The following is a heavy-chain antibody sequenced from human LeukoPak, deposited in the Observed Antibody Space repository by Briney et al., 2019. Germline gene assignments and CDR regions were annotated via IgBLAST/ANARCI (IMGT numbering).Heavy chain of an antibody. D-gene: IGHD6-13*01. CDR2: ISGSGGST. J-gene: IGHJ4*02. Sequence: GGSLRLSCAASGFTFSSYAMSWVRQAPGKGLEWVSAISGSGGSTYYADSVKGRFTISRDNSKNTLYLQMNSLRPEDTAVYYCAKGRYSSDWYNFDYWGQGTLVTVSS. CDR1: GFTFSSYA. CDR3: AKGRYSSDWYNFDY. V-gene: IGHV3-23*01.